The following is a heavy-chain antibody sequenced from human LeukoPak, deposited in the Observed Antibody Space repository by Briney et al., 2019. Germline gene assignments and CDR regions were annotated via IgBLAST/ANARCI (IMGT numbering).Heavy chain of an antibody. J-gene: IGHJ4*02. CDR3: ARETSYNNYRY. CDR1: GGSISSGGYY. V-gene: IGHV4-30-4*08. D-gene: IGHD4-11*01. CDR2: IYYSGST. Sequence: PSQTLSLTCTVSGGSISSGGYYWSWIRQHPGKGLEWIGYIYYSGSTYYNPSLKSRVTISVDTSKKQFSLKLNSVTAADTAVYYCARETSYNNYRYWGQETLVTVAS.